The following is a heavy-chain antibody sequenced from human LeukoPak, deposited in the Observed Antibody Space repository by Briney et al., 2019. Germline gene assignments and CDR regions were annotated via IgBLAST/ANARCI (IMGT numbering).Heavy chain of an antibody. CDR2: INAGNGNT. CDR1: GYTFTSYA. V-gene: IGHV1-3*01. D-gene: IGHD1-26*01. Sequence: ASVKVSCKASGYTFTSYAIHWVRQAPGQRLEWMGWINAGNGNTKYSQKFQGRVTITRDTSASTAYMELSSLRSEDTAVYYCARVSGSYCADYWGQGTLVTVSS. J-gene: IGHJ4*02. CDR3: ARVSGSYCADY.